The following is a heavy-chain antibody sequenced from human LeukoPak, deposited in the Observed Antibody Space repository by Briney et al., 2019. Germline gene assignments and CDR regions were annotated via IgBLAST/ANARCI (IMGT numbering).Heavy chain of an antibody. Sequence: SETLSLTCTVSGGSISSSSYYWGWIRQPPGKGLERIGSIYYSGSTYYNPSLKSRVTISVDTSKNQFSLKLSSATAADTAVYYCARRTEGSSWDAFDYWGQGTLVTVSS. V-gene: IGHV4-39*01. CDR3: ARRTEGSSWDAFDY. CDR1: GGSISSSSYY. J-gene: IGHJ4*02. CDR2: IYYSGST. D-gene: IGHD6-13*01.